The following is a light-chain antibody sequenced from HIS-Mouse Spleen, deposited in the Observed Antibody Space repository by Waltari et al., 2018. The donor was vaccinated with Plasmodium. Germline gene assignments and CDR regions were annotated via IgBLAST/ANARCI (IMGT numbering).Light chain of an antibody. J-gene: IGKJ3*01. V-gene: IGKV3-15*01. CDR1: QSVSSN. CDR3: QQYNNWSFT. CDR2: VAS. Sequence: EIVMTQSPATLSVSPGERATLSCRASQSVSSNLACYQQKPGQAPRLLIYVASTRPTGIPARFSGSGSGTEFTLTISSLQSEDFAVYYCQQYNNWSFTFGPGTKVDIK.